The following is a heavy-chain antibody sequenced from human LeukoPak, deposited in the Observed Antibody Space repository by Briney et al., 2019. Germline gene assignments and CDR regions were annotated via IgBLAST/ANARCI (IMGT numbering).Heavy chain of an antibody. CDR2: ISGSGGST. D-gene: IGHD3-3*01. CDR3: AKGYYDFWSGPFY. CDR1: GFTFSSYA. V-gene: IGHV3-23*01. J-gene: IGHJ4*02. Sequence: PGGSLRLSCAASGFTFSSYAMSWVRQAPGKGLEWVSAISGSGGSTYYADSVKGRFIISRDNAKNSLYLQMNSLRAEDTALYYCAKGYYDFWSGPFYWGQGTLVTVSS.